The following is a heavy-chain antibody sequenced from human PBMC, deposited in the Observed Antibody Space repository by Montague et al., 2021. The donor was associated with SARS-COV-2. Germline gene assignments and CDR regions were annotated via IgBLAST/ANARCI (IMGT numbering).Heavy chain of an antibody. CDR3: ARVTNSGYSYYDYGMDV. CDR1: GFSLSTSGMC. D-gene: IGHD3-22*01. Sequence: PALVKPPQTLTLTCTFSGFSLSTSGMCVSWIRQPPGKALEWLALIDWDDDKYFSTSLKTRLTISKDTSKNQVVLTMTNMDPVDTGTYYCARVTNSGYSYYDYGMDVWGQGTTVTVSS. J-gene: IGHJ6*02. CDR2: IDWDDDK. V-gene: IGHV2-70*01.